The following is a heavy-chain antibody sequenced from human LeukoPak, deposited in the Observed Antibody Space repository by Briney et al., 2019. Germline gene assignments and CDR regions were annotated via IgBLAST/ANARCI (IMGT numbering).Heavy chain of an antibody. CDR3: ARDDSSGWYSGYFDY. CDR2: ISAYNGNT. CDR1: GYTFTSYG. Sequence: AASVEVSCKASGYTFTSYGISWVRQAPGQGLEWMGWISAYNGNTNYAQKLQGRVTMTTDTSTSTAYMELRSLRSDDTAVYYCARDDSSGWYSGYFDYWGQGTLVTVSS. V-gene: IGHV1-18*01. J-gene: IGHJ4*02. D-gene: IGHD6-19*01.